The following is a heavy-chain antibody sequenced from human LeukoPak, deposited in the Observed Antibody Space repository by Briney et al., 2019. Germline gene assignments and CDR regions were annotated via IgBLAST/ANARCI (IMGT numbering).Heavy chain of an antibody. CDR3: ARDGFLSILPGIAAASNWFDP. J-gene: IGHJ5*02. CDR1: GYTFTSYG. Sequence: ASVKVSCKASGYTFTSYGISWVRQAPGQGLEWMGWISAYNGNTNYAQKLQGRVTMTKDTSTSTAYMELRSLRADDTAVYYCARDGFLSILPGIAAASNWFDPWGQGTLVTVSS. V-gene: IGHV1-18*01. D-gene: IGHD6-13*01. CDR2: ISAYNGNT.